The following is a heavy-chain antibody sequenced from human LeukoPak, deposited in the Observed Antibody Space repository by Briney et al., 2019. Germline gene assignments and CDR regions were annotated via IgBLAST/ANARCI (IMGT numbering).Heavy chain of an antibody. CDR3: ATYCSGGSCYQDY. CDR1: GFTFSSYE. CDR2: ISSSGSTI. D-gene: IGHD2-15*01. V-gene: IGHV3-48*03. Sequence: GGSLRLSCAASGFTFSSYEMNWVRQAPGKGLEWVSYISSSGSTIYYADSVKGRFTISRDNAKNSLYLQMNSLRAEDTAVYYCATYCSGGSCYQDYWGQGTLVTVSS. J-gene: IGHJ4*02.